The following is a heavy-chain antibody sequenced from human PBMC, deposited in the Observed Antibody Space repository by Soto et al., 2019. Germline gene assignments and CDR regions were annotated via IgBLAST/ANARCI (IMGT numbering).Heavy chain of an antibody. CDR3: ARTSGRFDY. CDR2: ISSSS. V-gene: IGHV3-11*06. J-gene: IGHJ4*02. D-gene: IGHD1-1*01. Sequence: GGSLRLSCAASGFTFSDSYLSWLRQAPGKGLEWLSYISSSSSFADSVKGRFTIPRHSAKKSLYLQMNSLRDEDTAVYYCARTSGRFDYWGQGTLVTVSS. CDR1: GFTFSDSY.